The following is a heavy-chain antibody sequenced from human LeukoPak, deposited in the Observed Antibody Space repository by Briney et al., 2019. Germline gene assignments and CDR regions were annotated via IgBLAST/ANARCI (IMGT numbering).Heavy chain of an antibody. CDR1: GGTFSSYA. V-gene: IGHV1-69*01. D-gene: IGHD6-13*01. CDR3: AREGAAAGYNWFDP. CDR2: IIPIFGTA. Sequence: SVKVSCKASGGTFSSYAISWVRQAPGQGLEWMGGIIPIFGTANYAQKFQGRVTITADESTSTAYMELSSLRSEDTAVYYCAREGAAAGYNWFDPWGQGTLVTVSS. J-gene: IGHJ5*02.